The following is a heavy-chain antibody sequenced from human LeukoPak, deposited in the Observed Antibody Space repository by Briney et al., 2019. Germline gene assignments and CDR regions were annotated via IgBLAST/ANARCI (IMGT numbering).Heavy chain of an antibody. J-gene: IGHJ4*02. Sequence: SETLSLTCTVSGGSISTSNYYWGWIRQPPGKGLEWIGNIFYSGSTYYSPSLKSRVTISLDTSRNQFSLKLSSVTAADTAAYYCESGTQQQWSSFWGQGTLVTVSS. V-gene: IGHV4-39*07. CDR1: GGSISTSNYY. D-gene: IGHD3-10*01. CDR2: IFYSGST. CDR3: ESGTQQQWSSF.